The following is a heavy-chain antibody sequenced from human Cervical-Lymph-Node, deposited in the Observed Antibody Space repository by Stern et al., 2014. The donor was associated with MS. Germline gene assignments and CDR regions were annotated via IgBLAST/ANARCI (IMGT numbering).Heavy chain of an antibody. CDR2: IIPVFGTA. CDR1: GGTFSDYA. V-gene: IGHV1-69*01. Sequence: VKLVQSGAEVKKPGSSVKVSCKASGGTFSDYAISWVRQAPSQGLEWMGGIIPVFGTAKYAQKFQGRVTITADESTSTAYMELSSLRSEDTAVYYCARDSHLENTGYGMDVWGQGTTVTVSS. J-gene: IGHJ6*02. CDR3: ARDSHLENTGYGMDV. D-gene: IGHD1-1*01.